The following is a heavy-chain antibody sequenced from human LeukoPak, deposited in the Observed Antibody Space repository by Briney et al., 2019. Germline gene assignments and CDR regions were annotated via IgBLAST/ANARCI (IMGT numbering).Heavy chain of an antibody. J-gene: IGHJ4*02. CDR2: ISHSEST. D-gene: IGHD3-22*01. CDR3: VTYYYGSSAPKRNY. V-gene: IGHV4-34*01. Sequence: SETLSLTCAVYGGSFSDYFWSWIRQPPGKGLEWIGEISHSESTTYNPSLRSRVTISGDTSKKQFSLKLSSVTAADTAVYYCVTYYYGSSAPKRNYWGQGILVTVSS. CDR1: GGSFSDYF.